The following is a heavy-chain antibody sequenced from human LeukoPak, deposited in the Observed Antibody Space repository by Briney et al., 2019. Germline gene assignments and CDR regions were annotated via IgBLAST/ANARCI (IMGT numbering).Heavy chain of an antibody. Sequence: GASVKVSCKAAGYTFTGYYMHWARQAPAQGLEWVGWINPNSGGTNYAQKFQGRVTMTRDTSISTAYMELSRLRSDDTAVYYCAREPTVTGGYFDYWGQGTLVTVSS. V-gene: IGHV1-2*02. CDR2: INPNSGGT. D-gene: IGHD4-17*01. J-gene: IGHJ4*02. CDR3: AREPTVTGGYFDY. CDR1: GYTFTGYY.